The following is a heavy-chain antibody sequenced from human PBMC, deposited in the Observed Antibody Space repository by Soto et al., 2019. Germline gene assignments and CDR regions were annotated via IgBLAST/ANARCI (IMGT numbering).Heavy chain of an antibody. J-gene: IGHJ4*02. CDR2: IYHSGST. V-gene: IGHV4-59*01. CDR1: GGSISSYY. CDR3: ARVGYYDSSGYYYFDY. D-gene: IGHD3-22*01. Sequence: SETLSLTCTVSGGSISSYYWSWIRQPPGKGLEWIGYIYHSGSTNYNPSLKSRVTILVDTSKNQFSLKLTSVTAADTAVYYCARVGYYDSSGYYYFDYWGQGTLVTVSS.